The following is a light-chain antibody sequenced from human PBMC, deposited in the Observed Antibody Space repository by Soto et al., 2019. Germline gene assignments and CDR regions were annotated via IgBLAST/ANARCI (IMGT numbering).Light chain of an antibody. Sequence: QSVLTQPASVSGSPGQSITISCTGTSSDLGSYNLVSWYQQHPGKPHKLLIYEGSKRPSGVSDRFSGSKSGNMASLTITGLQADDEADYYCTSCITANTRCVFGSGTKLTVL. CDR1: SSDLGSYNL. CDR2: EGS. J-gene: IGLJ1*01. CDR3: TSCITANTRCV. V-gene: IGLV2-14*02.